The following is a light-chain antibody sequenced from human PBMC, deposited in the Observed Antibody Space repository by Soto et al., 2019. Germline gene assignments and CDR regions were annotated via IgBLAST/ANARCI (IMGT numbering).Light chain of an antibody. Sequence: PGERATLSCWASETVATPLAWYQQKPGQAPRLLISGASTRAAGISHRFRGSGSGTEFTLTISSLRSEDSAIYYCQQYFEWPPMSFGQGTKVEI. V-gene: IGKV3-15*01. CDR3: QQYFEWPPMS. CDR1: ETVATP. J-gene: IGKJ1*01. CDR2: GAS.